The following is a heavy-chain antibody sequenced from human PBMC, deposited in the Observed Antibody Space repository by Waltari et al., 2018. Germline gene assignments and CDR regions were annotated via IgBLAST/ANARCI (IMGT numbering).Heavy chain of an antibody. CDR3: ARVATKTYSSPVPGRPYYYGMDV. CDR2: SNSDGSST. J-gene: IGHJ6*02. Sequence: EEQLVESGGGLAQPGESLRLSCAASGFTFSRYWMDWVRQATEKGLVWVSRSNSDGSSTTYADSVKGRFTISRDNAKNTLYVQMNRLRAEDTAVYYCARVATKTYSSPVPGRPYYYGMDVWGQGTTVTVSS. V-gene: IGHV3-74*01. D-gene: IGHD6-19*01. CDR1: GFTFSRYW.